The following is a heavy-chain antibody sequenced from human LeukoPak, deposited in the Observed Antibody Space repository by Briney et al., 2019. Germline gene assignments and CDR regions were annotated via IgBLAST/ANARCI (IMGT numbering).Heavy chain of an antibody. D-gene: IGHD2-15*01. CDR1: GFTFSSYS. Sequence: PGGSLRLSCAASGFTFSSYSMNWVRQAPGKGLEWVSSISSSSSYIYYADSMKGRFTISRDNAKNSLYLQMNSLRAEDTAVYYCARTGYCSGGSCYSEGAFDIWGQGTMVTVSS. CDR3: ARTGYCSGGSCYSEGAFDI. J-gene: IGHJ3*02. V-gene: IGHV3-21*01. CDR2: ISSSSSYI.